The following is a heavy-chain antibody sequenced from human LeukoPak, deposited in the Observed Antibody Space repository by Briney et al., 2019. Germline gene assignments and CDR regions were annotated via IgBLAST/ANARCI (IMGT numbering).Heavy chain of an antibody. J-gene: IGHJ4*02. D-gene: IGHD6-19*01. CDR3: ARDRRAVAGTRSPLDY. V-gene: IGHV3-20*04. Sequence: GGSLSLSCAAYGFNFDDYDMRWVRQAPGEGLEWVFGINWSGGSTGYTDSVKGRFTIARDNAKNSLYLQMNSLRAEDTALYYCARDRRAVAGTRSPLDYWGQGTLVTVSS. CDR1: GFNFDDYD. CDR2: INWSGGST.